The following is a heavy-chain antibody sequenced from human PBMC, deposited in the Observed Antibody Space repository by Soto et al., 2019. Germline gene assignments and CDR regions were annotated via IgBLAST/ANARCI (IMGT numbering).Heavy chain of an antibody. Sequence: PGGSLRLSCAASGFTFSSYWRSWVRQAPGKGLEWVANIKQDGSEKYYVDSVKGRFTISRDNAKNSLYLQMNSLRAEDTAVYYCARDAHRNYDLWSGYYQRYYYYYMDVWGKGTTVTVSS. CDR1: GFTFSSYW. V-gene: IGHV3-7*01. D-gene: IGHD3-3*01. CDR2: IKQDGSEK. J-gene: IGHJ6*03. CDR3: ARDAHRNYDLWSGYYQRYYYYYMDV.